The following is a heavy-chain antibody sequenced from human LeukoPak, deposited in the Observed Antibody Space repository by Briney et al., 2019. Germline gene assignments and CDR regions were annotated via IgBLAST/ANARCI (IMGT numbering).Heavy chain of an antibody. CDR3: AKPGTGGYSYGYPSFHLDY. CDR1: GFTFSSYG. CDR2: IRYDGSNK. J-gene: IGHJ4*02. V-gene: IGHV3-30*02. Sequence: GGSLRLSCAASGFTFSSYGMHWVRQAPGKGLEWVAFIRYDGSNKYYADSVKGRFTISRDNSKNTLYLQMNSLRAEDTAVYYCAKPGTGGYSYGYPSFHLDYWGQGTLVTVSS. D-gene: IGHD5-18*01.